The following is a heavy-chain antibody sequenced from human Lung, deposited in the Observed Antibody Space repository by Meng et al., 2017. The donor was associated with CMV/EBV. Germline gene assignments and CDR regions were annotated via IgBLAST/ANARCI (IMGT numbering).Heavy chain of an antibody. Sequence: ESLKISCAASGFTVSSNYMSWVRQAPGKGLEWVSIIYSGGDTYYVDSVKGRFTISRDISTNTLSLQLNNLRAEDSAVYYCARVGDDIGSCTTTSCHNGYYFDYWGQGTLVTVSS. J-gene: IGHJ4*02. D-gene: IGHD2-2*02. V-gene: IGHV3-53*01. CDR3: ARVGDDIGSCTTTSCHNGYYFDY. CDR2: IYSGGDT. CDR1: GFTVSSNY.